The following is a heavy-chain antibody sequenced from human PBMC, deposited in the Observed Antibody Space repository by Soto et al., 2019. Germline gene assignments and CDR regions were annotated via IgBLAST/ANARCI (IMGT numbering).Heavy chain of an antibody. Sequence: QVQLVQSGAEVKKPGASVKVSCKASGYTFTSYGISWVRQAPGQGLEWMGWISAYNGNTNYAQKLQGRVTMTTDTSTSTAYMELRSLRSDDTAVYYCARDPLRAKYSSSWYWFDPWGQGTLVTVPS. CDR3: ARDPLRAKYSSSWYWFDP. CDR1: GYTFTSYG. D-gene: IGHD6-13*01. CDR2: ISAYNGNT. V-gene: IGHV1-18*01. J-gene: IGHJ5*02.